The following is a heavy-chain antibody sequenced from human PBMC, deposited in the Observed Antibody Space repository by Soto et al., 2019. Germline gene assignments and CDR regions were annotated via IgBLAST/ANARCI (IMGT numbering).Heavy chain of an antibody. J-gene: IGHJ3*02. D-gene: IGHD6-19*01. Sequence: EVQLLESGGGLVQPGGSLRLSCAASGFTFSSYAMSWVRQAPGKGLEWVSAMSGSGGSTYYADSVKGRFTISRDNSKNTLYLQVNSLRAEDTAVYYCTASSGWYNAFDIWGQGTMVTVSS. CDR3: TASSGWYNAFDI. CDR1: GFTFSSYA. CDR2: MSGSGGST. V-gene: IGHV3-23*01.